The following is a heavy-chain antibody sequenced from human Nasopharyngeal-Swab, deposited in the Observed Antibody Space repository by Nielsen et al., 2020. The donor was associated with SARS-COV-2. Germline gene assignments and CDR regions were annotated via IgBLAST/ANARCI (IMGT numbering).Heavy chain of an antibody. D-gene: IGHD4-17*01. CDR1: GFTFSSYG. CDR2: IRYDGSNK. Sequence: GESLKISCAASGFTFSSYGMHWVRQAPGKGLEWVALIRYDGSNKHYADSVKGRFTISRDNSKNTLYLQMNSLRAEDTAVYFCAKNRVTTSYYYYYYYMDVWGKGTTVTVSS. J-gene: IGHJ6*03. V-gene: IGHV3-30*02. CDR3: AKNRVTTSYYYYYYYMDV.